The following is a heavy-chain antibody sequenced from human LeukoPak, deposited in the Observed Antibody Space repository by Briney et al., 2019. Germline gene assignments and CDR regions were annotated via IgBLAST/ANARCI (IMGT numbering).Heavy chain of an antibody. CDR3: ARAGGIESAFD. V-gene: IGHV3-21*01. Sequence: GGSLRLSCAASGFTFSSYRMSCLRQAPGKGLEWDSSITSRNSHIYYADSVRGRFTISRDNAEKSLYLQMNSLRAEDTAVYYCARAGGIESAFDWGQGTLVTVSS. D-gene: IGHD5-12*01. J-gene: IGHJ4*02. CDR2: ITSRNSHI. CDR1: GFTFSSYR.